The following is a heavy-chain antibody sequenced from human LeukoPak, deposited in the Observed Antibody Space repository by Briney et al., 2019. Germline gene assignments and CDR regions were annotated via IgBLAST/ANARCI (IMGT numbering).Heavy chain of an antibody. CDR3: AREWELGNYFDY. D-gene: IGHD1-26*01. CDR2: ISAYNGNT. Sequence: ASVKVSCKASSYTFTSYGISWVRQAPGQGLEWMGWISAYNGNTNYAQKLQGRVTMTTDTSTSTAYMELRSLRSDDTAVYYCAREWELGNYFDYWGQGTLVTVSS. V-gene: IGHV1-18*01. J-gene: IGHJ4*02. CDR1: SYTFTSYG.